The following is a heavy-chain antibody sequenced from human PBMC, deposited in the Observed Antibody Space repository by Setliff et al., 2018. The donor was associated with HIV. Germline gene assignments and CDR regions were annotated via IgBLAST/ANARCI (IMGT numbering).Heavy chain of an antibody. CDR3: ARSRGGTTRGYMDV. J-gene: IGHJ6*03. CDR2: IYINGIT. V-gene: IGHV4-4*08. CDR1: SDSLSSHY. D-gene: IGHD4-17*01. Sequence: SETLSLTCTVSSDSLSSHYWSWIRQPPGKGLEWVGHIYINGITNYSPSLESRVTISVDTSKKQFSLKLSSVTAADTAVYFCARSRGGTTRGYMDVWGKGATVTVSS.